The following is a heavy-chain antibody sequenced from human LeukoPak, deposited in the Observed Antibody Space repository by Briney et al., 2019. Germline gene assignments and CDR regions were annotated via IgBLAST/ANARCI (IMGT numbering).Heavy chain of an antibody. J-gene: IGHJ5*02. V-gene: IGHV4-4*07. CDR1: GGSISSYY. CDR3: ARDRLPHYDFWSGYRNRANWFDP. D-gene: IGHD3-3*01. CDR2: IYTSGSP. Sequence: PSETLSLTCTVSGGSISSYYWSWIRQPAGKGLEWIGRIYTSGSPNYNPSLKSRVTMSVDTSKNQFSLKLSSVTAADTAVYYCARDRLPHYDFWSGYRNRANWFDPWGQGTLVTVSS.